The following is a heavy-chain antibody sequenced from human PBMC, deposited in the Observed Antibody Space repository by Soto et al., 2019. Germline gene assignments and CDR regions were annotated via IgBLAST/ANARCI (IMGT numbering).Heavy chain of an antibody. CDR1: GFIFRSYS. CDR2: ITSSSAYI. J-gene: IGHJ4*02. Sequence: LRLSCAASGFIFRSYSMAWVRQAPGKGLEWLSYITSSSAYIYYADSVRGRFTISRDNAQNSVYLHANNLRAEDTAVYYCTRDIPRISFDLWGQGTLVTVSS. D-gene: IGHD2-21*01. CDR3: TRDIPRISFDL. V-gene: IGHV3-21*06.